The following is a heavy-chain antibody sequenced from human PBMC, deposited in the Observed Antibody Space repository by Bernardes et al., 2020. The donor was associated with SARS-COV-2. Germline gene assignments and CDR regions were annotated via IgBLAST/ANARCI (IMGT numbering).Heavy chain of an antibody. V-gene: IGHV1-2*02. D-gene: IGHD6-19*01. CDR3: ARGRGSGCLDY. CDR2: INPNSGGT. J-gene: IGHJ4*02. CDR1: GYTFTGYN. Sequence: SVKVSCKASGYTFTGYNVHWVRQAPGHGLEWLGWINPNSGGTNYAQKFQGRVTLTRDTSTSTVYMEMSSLRSDDTAMYYCARGRGSGCLDYWGQGTLVTVSS.